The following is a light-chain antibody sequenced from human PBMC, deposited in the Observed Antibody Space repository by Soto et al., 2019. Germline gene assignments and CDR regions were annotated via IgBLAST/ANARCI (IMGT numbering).Light chain of an antibody. CDR2: AAS. CDR3: QQTYNTPLT. CDR1: QSIGKY. V-gene: IGKV1-39*01. Sequence: DIQMTQSPSSLSASVGDRVTITCRASQSIGKYLSWFQQTPGNAPKLLIYAASGLQSGVPSRFSGSGSGTDFTLTINSLQREDFATYYCQQTYNTPLTFGGGTKGDI. J-gene: IGKJ4*01.